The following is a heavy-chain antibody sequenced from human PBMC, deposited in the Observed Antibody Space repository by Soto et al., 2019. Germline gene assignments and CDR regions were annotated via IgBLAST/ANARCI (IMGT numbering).Heavy chain of an antibody. Sequence: QMQLQESGPGLVRPSETLSLTCTISGGPIDSSNYFWGWVRQPPGKGLEWIGTISYSGKTYYNPPLKSRVTISVDTSKTQLYLKLRSVTAADTAVYSCAGNNLAYFDLWGRGTLVTVSS. J-gene: IGHJ2*01. D-gene: IGHD1-1*01. CDR1: GGPIDSSNYF. CDR3: AGNNLAYFDL. V-gene: IGHV4-39*01. CDR2: ISYSGKT.